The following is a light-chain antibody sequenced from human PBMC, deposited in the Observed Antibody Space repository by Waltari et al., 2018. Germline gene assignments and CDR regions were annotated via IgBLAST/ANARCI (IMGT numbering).Light chain of an antibody. CDR1: FSDVGAYDY. CDR3: SSYTTRGTWV. Sequence: QSALTQPASVSGSPGQSITFSCTGAFSDVGAYDYVSWYQQLPGRAPKLLIYDVSHRPPGVLVRLSGSKSGNTASLTISGLQPEDEADYYCSSYTTRGTWVFGGGTKLTVL. CDR2: DVS. V-gene: IGLV2-14*03. J-gene: IGLJ3*02.